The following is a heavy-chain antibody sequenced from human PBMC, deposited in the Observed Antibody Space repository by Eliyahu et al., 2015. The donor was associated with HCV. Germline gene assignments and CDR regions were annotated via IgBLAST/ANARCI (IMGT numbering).Heavy chain of an antibody. J-gene: IGHJ4*02. D-gene: IGHD3-22*01. V-gene: IGHV3-23*01. Sequence: EEQLLESGGGLVQPGGSLRLSCAASGFTFTSHTMSWVRQAPGKGLEWVSAIDDSGGSTFYADSVKDRFTISRDNSKNTLSLQMNSLRAEDTAVYYCAKTMIGGSFDYWGQGTQVTVSS. CDR3: AKTMIGGSFDY. CDR1: GFTFTSHT. CDR2: IDDSGGST.